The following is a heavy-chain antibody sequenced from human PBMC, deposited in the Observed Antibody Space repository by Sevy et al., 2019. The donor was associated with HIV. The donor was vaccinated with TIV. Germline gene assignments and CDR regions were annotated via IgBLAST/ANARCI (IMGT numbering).Heavy chain of an antibody. V-gene: IGHV3-7*02. CDR2: INPDGTRI. CDR3: VRAIQLAASY. J-gene: IGHJ4*02. Sequence: GESLRLSCEASAITIRDYWMSWVRQAPGKGLEWVANINPDGTRIYYADSVKGRFTISRDHAKTSVFLQMSSLRAEDTAVYYCVRAIQLAASYWGQGTLVTVSS. D-gene: IGHD2-15*01. CDR1: AITIRDYW.